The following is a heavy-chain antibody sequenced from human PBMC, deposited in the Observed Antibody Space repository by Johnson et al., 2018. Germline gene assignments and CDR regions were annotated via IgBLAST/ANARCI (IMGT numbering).Heavy chain of an antibody. CDR3: ANDGFSYGYPFDI. CDR1: GFTFSSYS. Sequence: VQPGGSLRLSCAASGFTFSSYSMNWVRQAPGKGLEWVSRINSDGSTTNYADFVKGRFTISRDNAKNTLYLQINSLRAEDTAVYYCANDGFSYGYPFDIWGQGTMVIVSS. D-gene: IGHD5-18*01. V-gene: IGHV3-74*01. CDR2: INSDGSTT. J-gene: IGHJ3*02.